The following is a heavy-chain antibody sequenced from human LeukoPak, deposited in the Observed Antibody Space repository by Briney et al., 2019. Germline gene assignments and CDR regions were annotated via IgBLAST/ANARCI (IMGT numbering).Heavy chain of an antibody. D-gene: IGHD5-18*01. J-gene: IGHJ4*02. CDR1: GFTFSSYW. V-gene: IGHV3-30-3*01. CDR2: ISYDGSSK. Sequence: GGSLRLSCVASGFTFSSYWMHWVRLAPGRGLEWVSVISYDGSSKYYADSVKGRFTISRDNSRNTLYLQMNSLRAEDTAVYYCARPQGGRQLWLHFDYWGQGTQVTVSS. CDR3: ARPQGGRQLWLHFDY.